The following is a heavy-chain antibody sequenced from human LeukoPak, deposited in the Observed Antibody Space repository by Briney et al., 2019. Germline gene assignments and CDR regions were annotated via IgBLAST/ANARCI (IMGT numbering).Heavy chain of an antibody. CDR2: INHSGST. CDR3: ARGGGSYSNLDY. D-gene: IGHD1-26*01. V-gene: IGHV4-34*01. CDR1: GASFSGYY. J-gene: IGHJ4*02. Sequence: SETLSLTCAVYGASFSGYYWSWIRQPPGKGLEWIGEINHSGSTNYNPSLKSRVTISVDTSKNQFSLKLSSVTAADTAVYYCARGGGSYSNLDYWGQGTLVTVSS.